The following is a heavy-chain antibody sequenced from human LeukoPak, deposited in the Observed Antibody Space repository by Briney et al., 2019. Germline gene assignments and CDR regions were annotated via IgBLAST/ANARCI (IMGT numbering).Heavy chain of an antibody. Sequence: SVKVSCKASGGTFSSYAISWVRQAPGQGLEWMGGIIPIFGTANYAQKFQGRVTITADKSTSTAYMELSSLRSEDTAVYYCARGATVPSRRYFDYWGQGTLDTVSS. V-gene: IGHV1-69*06. D-gene: IGHD4-17*01. CDR3: ARGATVPSRRYFDY. J-gene: IGHJ4*02. CDR1: GGTFSSYA. CDR2: IIPIFGTA.